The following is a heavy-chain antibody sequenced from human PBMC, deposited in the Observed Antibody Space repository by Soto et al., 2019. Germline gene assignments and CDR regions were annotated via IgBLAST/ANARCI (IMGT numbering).Heavy chain of an antibody. CDR2: IYYSGST. J-gene: IGHJ6*02. CDR3: ARVGSRYFDWLLTPGLDYYYYGMDV. D-gene: IGHD3-9*01. V-gene: IGHV4-31*03. CDR1: GGSISSGGYY. Sequence: SETLSLTCTVSGGSISSGGYYWSWIRQHPGKGLEWIGYIYYSGSTYYNPSLKSRVTISVDTSKNQFSLKLSSVTAADTAVYYCARVGSRYFDWLLTPGLDYYYYGMDVSGQGTTVTVSS.